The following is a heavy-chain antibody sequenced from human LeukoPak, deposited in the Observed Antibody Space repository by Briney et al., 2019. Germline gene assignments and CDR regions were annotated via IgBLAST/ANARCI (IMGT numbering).Heavy chain of an antibody. CDR3: AGGYSYGSTYYMDV. CDR1: GGSISTYY. Sequence: PSETLSLTCTVSGGSISTYYWSWIRQPPGKGLEWIGYIYYSGLTNYNPSLKSRVTISLDTSKNQFSLKLSSLTAADTAVYYCAGGYSYGSTYYMDVWGKGTTVTISS. CDR2: IYYSGLT. D-gene: IGHD5-18*01. V-gene: IGHV4-59*12. J-gene: IGHJ6*03.